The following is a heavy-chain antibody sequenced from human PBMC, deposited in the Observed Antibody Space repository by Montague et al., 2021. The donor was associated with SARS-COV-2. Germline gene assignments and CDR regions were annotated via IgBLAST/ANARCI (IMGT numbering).Heavy chain of an antibody. V-gene: IGHV3-7*03. D-gene: IGHD1-26*01. CDR2: IKGDGSET. J-gene: IGHJ4*02. CDR1: GFTFNTYW. CDR3: VRDSGSRSGSYEH. Sequence: SLRLSCAASGFTFNTYWMAWVRQAPGKGLEWVAKIKGDGSETYSVDSVKGRFTISRDNAKNSLYLQMNNLRAEDTAIYFCVRDSGSRSGSYEHWGQGTLGAVSS.